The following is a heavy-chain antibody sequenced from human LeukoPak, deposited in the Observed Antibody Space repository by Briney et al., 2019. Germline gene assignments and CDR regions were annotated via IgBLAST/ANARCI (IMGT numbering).Heavy chain of an antibody. J-gene: IGHJ4*02. CDR2: IIPIFGTA. V-gene: IGHV1-69*05. Sequence: SVKVSCKASGGTFSSYAISWVRQAPGQGLEWMGGIIPIFGTANYAQKLQGRVTMTTDTSKSTAYMELRSLRSDDTAVYYCARDRSQFGLVWGQGTLVTVSS. CDR1: GGTFSSYA. D-gene: IGHD3-10*01. CDR3: ARDRSQFGLV.